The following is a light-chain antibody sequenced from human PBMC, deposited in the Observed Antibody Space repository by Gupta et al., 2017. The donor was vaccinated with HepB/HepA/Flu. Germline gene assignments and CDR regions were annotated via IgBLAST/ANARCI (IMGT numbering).Light chain of an antibody. V-gene: IGLV2-14*03. J-gene: IGLJ2*01. CDR1: SNDIGSYNY. CDR3: TSFTTTSTIVL. CDR2: VVV. Sequence: QSPLTQPASVSGSPVQSITISCTLTSNDIGSYNYVSWYQQYPGTAPKPLIYVVVNRPSGVAYRFSGSKSGNTASLTISGLQADDEADYYCTSFTTTSTIVLFGGGTKLTVL.